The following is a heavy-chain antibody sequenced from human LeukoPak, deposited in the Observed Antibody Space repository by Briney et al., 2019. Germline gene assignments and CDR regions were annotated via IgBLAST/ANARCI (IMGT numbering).Heavy chain of an antibody. CDR1: GYSFTSYW. J-gene: IGHJ5*02. Sequence: GESLKISCKGSGYSFTSYWIGWLRQMPGKGLEWMGIIYPGDSDTRYSPSFQGQVTISADKPISTAYLQWSSLKASDTAMYYCARLPSWSPHTNWFDPWGQGTLVTVSS. CDR2: IYPGDSDT. V-gene: IGHV5-51*01. CDR3: ARLPSWSPHTNWFDP. D-gene: IGHD6-13*01.